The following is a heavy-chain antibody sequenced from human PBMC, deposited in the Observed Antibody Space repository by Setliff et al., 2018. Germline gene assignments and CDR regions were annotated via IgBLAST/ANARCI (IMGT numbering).Heavy chain of an antibody. CDR1: GFTFSSYA. Sequence: PGESLKISCAASGFTFSSYAMSWVRQAPGKGLEWVSAISGSGGSTYYAGSVKGRFTISRDNSKNTLYLQMNSLRAEDTAVYYCAKRDYYDSSGYLLPYMDVWGKGTTVTVSS. CDR3: AKRDYYDSSGYLLPYMDV. CDR2: ISGSGGST. D-gene: IGHD3-22*01. V-gene: IGHV3-23*01. J-gene: IGHJ6*03.